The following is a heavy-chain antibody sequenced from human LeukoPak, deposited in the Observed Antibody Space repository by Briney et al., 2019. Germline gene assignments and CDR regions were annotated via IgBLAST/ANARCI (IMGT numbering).Heavy chain of an antibody. J-gene: IGHJ4*02. CDR1: GFTFSTYY. CDR3: ARVGLDRRGYSGYESFDY. D-gene: IGHD5-12*01. V-gene: IGHV3-21*01. Sequence: GGSLRLSCAASGFTFSTYYMNWVRQAPGKGLEWVSSISTSSSYIYYADSVKGRFTISRDNPKNSLYLQINSLRAEDTAVYYCARVGLDRRGYSGYESFDYWGQGTLVTVSS. CDR2: ISTSSSYI.